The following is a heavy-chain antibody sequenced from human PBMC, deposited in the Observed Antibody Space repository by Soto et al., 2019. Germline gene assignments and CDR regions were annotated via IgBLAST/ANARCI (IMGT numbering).Heavy chain of an antibody. CDR3: ARDFRSGGVSFDY. Sequence: PGGSLRLSCAASGFTFSSYSMNWVRQAPGKGLEWVSSISSSSSYIYYADSVKGRFTISRDNAKNSLHLQMDSLRAEDTAVYYCARDFRSGGVSFDYWGQGILVTVSS. D-gene: IGHD1-26*01. CDR2: ISSSSSYI. CDR1: GFTFSSYS. J-gene: IGHJ4*02. V-gene: IGHV3-21*01.